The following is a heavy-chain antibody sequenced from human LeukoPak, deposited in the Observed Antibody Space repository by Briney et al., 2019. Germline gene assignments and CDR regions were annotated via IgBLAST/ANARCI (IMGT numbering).Heavy chain of an antibody. CDR3: ARDAPGGWGKYYYDSSTFDY. CDR2: IYYSGST. Sequence: PSETLSLTCTVSGGSISSSSYYWGWIRQPPGKGLEWIGSIYYSGSTYYNPSLKSRVTISVDTSKNQFSLKLSSVTAADTAVYYCARDAPGGWGKYYYDSSTFDYWGQGTLVTVSS. D-gene: IGHD3-22*01. V-gene: IGHV4-39*07. CDR1: GGSISSSSYY. J-gene: IGHJ4*02.